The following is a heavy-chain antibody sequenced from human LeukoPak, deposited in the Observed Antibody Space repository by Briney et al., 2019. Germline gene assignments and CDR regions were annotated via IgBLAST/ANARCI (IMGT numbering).Heavy chain of an antibody. D-gene: IGHD3-10*01. CDR1: GFTVSSNY. J-gene: IGHJ4*02. CDR2: IGNSGGSA. Sequence: PGGSLRLSCAASGFTVSSNYMSWVRQAPGKGLEWVSLIGNSGGSAFYADSVKGRFTISRDNSKNTLYLQMSSLRVEDTAVYYCAKRASGSGTSLYYFDYWGQGTLVTVSS. V-gene: IGHV3-53*01. CDR3: AKRASGSGTSLYYFDY.